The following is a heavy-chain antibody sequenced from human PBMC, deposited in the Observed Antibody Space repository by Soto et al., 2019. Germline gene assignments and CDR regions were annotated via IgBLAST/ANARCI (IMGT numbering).Heavy chain of an antibody. V-gene: IGHV5-51*01. D-gene: IGHD2-2*01. CDR3: ARLIGSSSWFDL. CDR1: GYSFTTNW. Sequence: ESLKISCKVSGYSFTTNWIAWVRQRPGKGLEWMGSIFPDDSDTRYSPSFQGQVTISVDKAVTTAYLQWSGLKASDSAMYYCARLIGSSSWFDLWGQGALVTVSS. CDR2: IFPDDSDT. J-gene: IGHJ5*02.